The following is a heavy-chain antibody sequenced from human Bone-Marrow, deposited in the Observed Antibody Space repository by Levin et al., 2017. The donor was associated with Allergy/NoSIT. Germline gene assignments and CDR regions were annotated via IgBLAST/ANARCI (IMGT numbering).Heavy chain of an antibody. V-gene: IGHV4-39*07. CDR2: IYYSGST. CDR1: GGSISSSSYY. CDR3: AREGGTMVRGVTFDY. Sequence: SETLSLTCTVSGGSISSSSYYWGWIRQPPGKGLEWIGSIYYSGSTYYNPSLKSRVTISVDTSKNQFSLKLSSVTAADTAVYYCAREGGTMVRGVTFDYWGQGTLVTVSS. J-gene: IGHJ4*02. D-gene: IGHD3-10*01.